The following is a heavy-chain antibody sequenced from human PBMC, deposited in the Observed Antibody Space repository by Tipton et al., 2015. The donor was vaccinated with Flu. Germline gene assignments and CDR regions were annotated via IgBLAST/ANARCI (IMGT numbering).Heavy chain of an antibody. J-gene: IGHJ6*03. CDR3: ARIQISGVSYYYYYMDV. Sequence: SLRLSCAASGFTFSSYSMNWVRQAPGKGLEWVSSISSSSSYIYYADSVKGRFTISRDNAKNSLYLQMNSLRAEDTAVYYCARIQISGVSYYYYYMDVWGKGTTVTVSS. V-gene: IGHV3-21*01. CDR2: ISSSSSYI. CDR1: GFTFSSYS. D-gene: IGHD1-26*01.